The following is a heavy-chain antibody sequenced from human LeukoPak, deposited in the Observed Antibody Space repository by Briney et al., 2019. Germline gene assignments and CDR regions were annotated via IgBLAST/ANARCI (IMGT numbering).Heavy chain of an antibody. D-gene: IGHD3-3*01. Sequence: SVKVSCKASGGTFSSYAISWVRQAPGQGLEWMGGIIPIFGTANYAQKFQGRVTITTDESTSTAYMELSSLRSEDTAVYYCARSYEDTRLVDYWGQGTLVTVSS. J-gene: IGHJ4*02. CDR2: IIPIFGTA. CDR3: ARSYEDTRLVDY. CDR1: GGTFSSYA. V-gene: IGHV1-69*05.